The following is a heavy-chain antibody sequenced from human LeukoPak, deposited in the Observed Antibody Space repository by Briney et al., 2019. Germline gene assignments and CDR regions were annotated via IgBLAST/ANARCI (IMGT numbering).Heavy chain of an antibody. V-gene: IGHV1-69*01. CDR2: IIPIFGTA. J-gene: IGHJ4*02. Sequence: SVRVSCAASEGTFSSYAISWVRQAPGQGLESMGGIIPIFGTANYAQKFQGRVTITADESTSTAYMELSSLRSEDTAVYYCASGYCSGGSCYEFDYWGQGTLVTVSS. CDR1: EGTFSSYA. D-gene: IGHD2-15*01. CDR3: ASGYCSGGSCYEFDY.